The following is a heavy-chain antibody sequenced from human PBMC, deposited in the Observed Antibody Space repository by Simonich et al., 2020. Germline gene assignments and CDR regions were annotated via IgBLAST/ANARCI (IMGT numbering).Heavy chain of an antibody. D-gene: IGHD3-10*01. V-gene: IGHV1-2*02. CDR2: INPNSGCT. Sequence: QVQLVQSGAEVKKPGASVKVSCKASGYTFTGYYMHWVRQAPGQGLEWMGWINPNSGCTNYAQKFQGRVTMTRDTSISTAYMELSRLRSDDTAVYYCASASYGSGSYYDYWGQGTLVTVSS. CDR1: GYTFTGYY. J-gene: IGHJ4*02. CDR3: ASASYGSGSYYDY.